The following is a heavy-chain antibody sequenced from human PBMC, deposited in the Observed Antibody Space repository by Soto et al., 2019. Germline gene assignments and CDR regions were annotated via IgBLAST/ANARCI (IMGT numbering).Heavy chain of an antibody. CDR1: GYSFTSYW. V-gene: IGHV5-10-1*01. CDR3: ARHEEYYYGSGSYSN. J-gene: IGHJ4*02. CDR2: IDPSDSYT. D-gene: IGHD3-10*01. Sequence: EVQLVQSGAEVKKPGESLRISCKGSGYSFTSYWISWVRQMPGKGLEWMGRIDPSDSYTNYSPSFQGHVTISADKSISTAYLQWSSLKASDTAMYYCARHEEYYYGSGSYSNWGQGTLVTVSS.